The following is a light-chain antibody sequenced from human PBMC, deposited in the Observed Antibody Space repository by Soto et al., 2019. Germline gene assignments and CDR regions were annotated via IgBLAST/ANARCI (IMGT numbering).Light chain of an antibody. Sequence: QSALTQPASVSGSPGQSITIACTVTSSDVGGYNYVSWYQHHPGKVPKLMIYEVSNRPLGISNRFSGSKSGNTASLTISGLRSEDEADYYCSSYTTSYTQVFGGGTKLTVL. CDR1: SSDVGGYNY. J-gene: IGLJ2*01. CDR3: SSYTTSYTQV. V-gene: IGLV2-14*01. CDR2: EVS.